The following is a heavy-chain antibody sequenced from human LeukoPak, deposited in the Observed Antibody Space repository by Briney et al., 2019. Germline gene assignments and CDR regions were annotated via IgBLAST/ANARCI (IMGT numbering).Heavy chain of an antibody. CDR1: GGSISSSSYY. CDR2: IYYSGST. J-gene: IGHJ5*02. D-gene: IGHD3-10*01. Sequence: SETLSLTCTVSGGSISSSSYYWGWIRQPPGKGLEWIGSIYYSGSTYYNPSLKSRVTISVDTSKNQFSLKLSSVTAADTAVYYCARHDRLIYYGSGSYYNVGSPRENWFDPWGQGTLVTVSS. CDR3: ARHDRLIYYGSGSYYNVGSPRENWFDP. V-gene: IGHV4-39*01.